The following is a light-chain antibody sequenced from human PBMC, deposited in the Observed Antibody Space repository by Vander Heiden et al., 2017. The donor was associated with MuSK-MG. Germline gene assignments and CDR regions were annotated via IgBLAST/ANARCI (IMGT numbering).Light chain of an antibody. CDR1: ASDIGLSDY. CDR2: DVT. J-gene: IGLJ1*01. Sequence: HSALSQPASVSGSLGQTITIFCSGTASDIGLSDYVSWYQQFPDKAPKLIIFDVTHRPSGVSNRFSGSKSGDTASLTISGLQAEDEADYYCSSYSASTTYVFGTGSRVTVL. CDR3: SSYSASTTYV. V-gene: IGLV2-14*03.